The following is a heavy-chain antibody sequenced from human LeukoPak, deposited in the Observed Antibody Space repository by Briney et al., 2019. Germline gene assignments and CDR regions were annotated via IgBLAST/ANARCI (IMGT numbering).Heavy chain of an antibody. Sequence: GESLKISCNGSGDSFISYWIGWVRQMPGEGLEWMGIINPGNSDTSYSPSFQGQVTISADKSINTAYLQWSSLKASDTAMYYCARRGFSGYYGDYYYYYGMDVWGQGTTVTVSS. V-gene: IGHV5-51*01. J-gene: IGHJ6*02. CDR1: GDSFISYW. CDR2: INPGNSDT. CDR3: ARRGFSGYYGDYYYYYGMDV. D-gene: IGHD3-22*01.